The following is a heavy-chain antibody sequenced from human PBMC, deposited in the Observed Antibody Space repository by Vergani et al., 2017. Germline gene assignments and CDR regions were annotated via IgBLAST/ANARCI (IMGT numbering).Heavy chain of an antibody. Sequence: QVQLQESGPGLLKPSQTLSLTCTVSGGSISSGSYYWSWIRQPAGKGLEWIGRISTSGSTNYNPSLKSRVTISLDTSKNQFSLRLNSLTAADTAVYYCARAAAAALDYWGQGTLVTVSS. D-gene: IGHD6-13*01. CDR3: ARAAAAALDY. CDR2: ISTSGST. CDR1: GGSISSGSYY. V-gene: IGHV4-61*02. J-gene: IGHJ4*02.